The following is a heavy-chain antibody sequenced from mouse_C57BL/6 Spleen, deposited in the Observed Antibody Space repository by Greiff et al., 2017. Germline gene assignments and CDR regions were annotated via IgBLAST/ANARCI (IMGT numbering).Heavy chain of an antibody. J-gene: IGHJ1*03. V-gene: IGHV1-76*01. CDR1: GYTFTDYY. CDR3: AVYDSDSWYFDV. D-gene: IGHD2-3*01. Sequence: VQLQQSGAELVRPGASVKLSCKASGYTFTDYYINWVQQSPGQGLEWIASIYPGSGNTYYNEKFKGKATLTAEKSSSTAYMQLSSLASEDSAGYCCAVYDSDSWYFDVWGTGTTVTVSS. CDR2: IYPGSGNT.